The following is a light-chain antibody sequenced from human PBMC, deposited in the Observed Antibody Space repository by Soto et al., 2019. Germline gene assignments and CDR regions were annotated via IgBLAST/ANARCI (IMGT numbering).Light chain of an antibody. CDR2: LGS. Sequence: VVVTQSPLSLPVTPGEPASMSCRASQSLLHTNGINYLHWYLQKPGQSPQLLIYLGSHRASGVPDRFSGSGSGTEYTLRISRVEAEDVGIYYCMQALQTPPYTFGQGSKVDIK. J-gene: IGKJ2*01. V-gene: IGKV2-28*01. CDR1: QSLLHTNGINY. CDR3: MQALQTPPYT.